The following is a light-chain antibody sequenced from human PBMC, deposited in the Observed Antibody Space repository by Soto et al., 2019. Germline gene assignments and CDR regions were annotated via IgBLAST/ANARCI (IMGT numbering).Light chain of an antibody. CDR1: VLAKKY. CDR2: KDS. V-gene: IGLV3-27*01. CDR3: YSAADTTRV. J-gene: IGLJ2*01. Sequence: SYELTQPSSVSVSPGQTARITCSGDVLAKKYARWFQQKPGQAPVLVIYKDSERPSGIPARFSGSSSGTTVTLTISGAQVEDEADYYCYSAADTTRVFGGGTKLTVL.